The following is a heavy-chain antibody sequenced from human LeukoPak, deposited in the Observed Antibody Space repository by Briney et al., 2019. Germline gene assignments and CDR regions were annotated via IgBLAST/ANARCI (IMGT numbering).Heavy chain of an antibody. CDR1: GYSISSGYY. Sequence: PSETLSLTCTVSGYSISSGYYWGWIRQPPGKGLEWIGSIYHSGSTYYNPSLKSRVTISVDTSKNQFSLKLSSVTAADTAVYYCARAGGSGWTDAFDIWGQGTMVTVSS. J-gene: IGHJ3*02. V-gene: IGHV4-38-2*02. CDR3: ARAGGSGWTDAFDI. CDR2: IYHSGST. D-gene: IGHD6-19*01.